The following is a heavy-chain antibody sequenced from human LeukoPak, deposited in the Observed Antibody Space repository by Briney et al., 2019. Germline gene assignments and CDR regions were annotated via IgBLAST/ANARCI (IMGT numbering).Heavy chain of an antibody. CDR1: GFTFDDYA. J-gene: IGHJ4*02. Sequence: GGSLRLSCAASGFTFDDYAMHWVRQAPGKGLEWVSGISGNSGSIGYADSVKGRFTISRDNAKNSLYLQMNSLRAEDTAVYYCARVGYCSSTGCIEDYYFDYWGQGTLVTVSS. CDR2: ISGNSGSI. D-gene: IGHD2-2*01. V-gene: IGHV3-9*01. CDR3: ARVGYCSSTGCIEDYYFDY.